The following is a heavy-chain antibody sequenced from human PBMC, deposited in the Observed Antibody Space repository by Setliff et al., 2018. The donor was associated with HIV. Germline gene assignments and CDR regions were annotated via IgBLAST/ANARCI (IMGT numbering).Heavy chain of an antibody. CDR3: AKGSGKITIYYYYMDV. CDR2: INNISSTI. CDR1: GFTFSDYS. J-gene: IGHJ6*03. D-gene: IGHD3-3*01. V-gene: IGHV3-48*01. Sequence: PGGSLRLSCVASGFTFSDYSMNWVRQAPGKGLEWVSYINNISSTISYADSVKGRFTISRDNSKNTLYLQMNSLRADDTAVYYCAKGSGKITIYYYYMDVWGKGTTVTV.